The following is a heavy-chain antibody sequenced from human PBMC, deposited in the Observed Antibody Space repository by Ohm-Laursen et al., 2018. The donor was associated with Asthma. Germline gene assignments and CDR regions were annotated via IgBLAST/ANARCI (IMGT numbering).Heavy chain of an antibody. CDR2: ISSSSSYI. CDR3: ARGWNSGWSYFDY. J-gene: IGHJ4*02. V-gene: IGHV3-21*04. D-gene: IGHD6-19*01. Sequence: SLRLSCTASGFTVSSNYMSWVRQAPGKGLEWVSSISSSSSYIYYADSVKGRFTISRDNAKNSLYLQMNSLRAEDTAVYYCARGWNSGWSYFDYWGQGTLVTVSS. CDR1: GFTVSSNY.